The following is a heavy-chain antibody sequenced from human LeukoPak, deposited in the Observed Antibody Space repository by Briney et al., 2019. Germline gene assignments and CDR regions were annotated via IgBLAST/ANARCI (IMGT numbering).Heavy chain of an antibody. J-gene: IGHJ4*02. V-gene: IGHV3-30*18. CDR3: AKDEDYDSSGYYPRGYFDY. D-gene: IGHD3-22*01. Sequence: GGSLRLSCAASGFTFSSYGMHWVRQAPGKGLEWVAVISYDGSNKYYADSVKGRFTISRDNSKNTLYLQMNSLRAEDTAVYYCAKDEDYDSSGYYPRGYFDYWGQGTLVTVSS. CDR1: GFTFSSYG. CDR2: ISYDGSNK.